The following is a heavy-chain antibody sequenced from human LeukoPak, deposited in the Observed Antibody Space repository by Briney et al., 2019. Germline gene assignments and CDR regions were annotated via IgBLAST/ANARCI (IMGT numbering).Heavy chain of an antibody. CDR1: GFTFSNAW. J-gene: IGHJ4*02. Sequence: GGSLRLSCAASGFTFSNAWMSWVRQAPGKGLEWVGRIKSKTDGGTTGYAAPVKGRFTISRDDSKNTLYLQMNSLKTEDTAVYYCTTEYYYGSGSFDYWGQGTLVTVSS. D-gene: IGHD3-10*01. CDR3: TTEYYYGSGSFDY. V-gene: IGHV3-15*01. CDR2: IKSKTDGGTT.